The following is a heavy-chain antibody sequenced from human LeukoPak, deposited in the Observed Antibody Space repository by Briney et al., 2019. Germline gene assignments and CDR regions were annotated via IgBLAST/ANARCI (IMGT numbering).Heavy chain of an antibody. V-gene: IGHV4-59*01. J-gene: IGHJ6*02. D-gene: IGHD3-10*01. CDR1: GGSISSYY. CDR2: IYYSGST. Sequence: SETLSLTCTVSGGSISSYYWSWIRQPPGKGLEWIGYIYYSGSTNYNPSLKSRVTISVDTSKNQFSLKLSSVTAADTAVYYCARDRALLWFGEPDYYYYYGMDVWGQGTTVTVSS. CDR3: ARDRALLWFGEPDYYYYYGMDV.